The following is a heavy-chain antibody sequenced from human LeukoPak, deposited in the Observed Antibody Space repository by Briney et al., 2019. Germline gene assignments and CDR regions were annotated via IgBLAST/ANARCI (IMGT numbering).Heavy chain of an antibody. D-gene: IGHD3-16*01. J-gene: IGHJ4*02. Sequence: GESLKISCKVSGYTFTTFWIGWVRQMPGQGLQWMGIIYPGDSETIYSPSFQGQVTISDDKSISTAYLQWSSLKASDTAMYYCARGGYGLRYFDYWGQGTLVTVSS. CDR2: IYPGDSET. V-gene: IGHV5-51*01. CDR1: GYTFTTFW. CDR3: ARGGYGLRYFDY.